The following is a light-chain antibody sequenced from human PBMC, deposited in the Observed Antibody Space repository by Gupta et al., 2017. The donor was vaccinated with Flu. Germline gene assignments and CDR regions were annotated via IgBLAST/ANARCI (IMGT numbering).Light chain of an antibody. CDR3: QQRDQWPLT. CDR1: HGVSNY. J-gene: IGKJ4*01. CDR2: EAS. V-gene: IGKV3D-11*01. Sequence: QDTVSLAPGERAATSCRASHGVSNYLAWYQQKPGQAPRLLIYEASNRGTGIPARFSGSGSGTDFTLIISSLEPEDFAVYYCQQRDQWPLTFGGGTNVEIK.